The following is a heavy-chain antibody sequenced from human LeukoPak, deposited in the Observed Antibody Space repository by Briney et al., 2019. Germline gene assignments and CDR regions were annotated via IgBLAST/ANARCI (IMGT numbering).Heavy chain of an antibody. D-gene: IGHD6-19*01. CDR3: ARAYSSGWIVYYMDV. V-gene: IGHV4-34*01. CDR1: GGSFSGYY. J-gene: IGHJ6*03. Sequence: SETLSLTCAVYGGSFSGYYWSWIRQPPGKGLEWIGEINHSGCTNYNPSLKSRVTISVDTSKNQFSLKLSSVTAADTAVYYCARAYSSGWIVYYMDVWGKGTTVTVSS. CDR2: INHSGCT.